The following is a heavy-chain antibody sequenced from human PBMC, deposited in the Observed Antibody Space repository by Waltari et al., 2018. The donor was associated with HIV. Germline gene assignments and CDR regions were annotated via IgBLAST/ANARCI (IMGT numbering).Heavy chain of an antibody. Sequence: EVQLVESGGGLVKPGGSLRLSCAASGFTFSSYSMTWVRQAPGKGLEWVSSMSSSSSYIYYADSVKGLFTISRDNAKNSLYLQMNSLRAEDTAVYYCATLDDSSDYWGQGTLVTVSS. CDR2: MSSSSSYI. D-gene: IGHD3-22*01. V-gene: IGHV3-21*01. CDR3: ATLDDSSDY. J-gene: IGHJ4*02. CDR1: GFTFSSYS.